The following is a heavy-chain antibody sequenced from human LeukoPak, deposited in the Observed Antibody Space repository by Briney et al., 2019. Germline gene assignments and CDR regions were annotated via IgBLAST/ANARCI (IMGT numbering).Heavy chain of an antibody. Sequence: PSETLSLTCAVSGGSISSGGYSWSWIRQHPGKGLEWIGYIYYSGSTYYNPSLKSRVTISVDTSKNQFSLKLSSVTAADTAVYYCARDGTHLKLDPWGQGTLVTVSS. CDR1: GGSISSGGYS. J-gene: IGHJ5*02. V-gene: IGHV4-31*11. CDR3: ARDGTHLKLDP. CDR2: IYYSGST.